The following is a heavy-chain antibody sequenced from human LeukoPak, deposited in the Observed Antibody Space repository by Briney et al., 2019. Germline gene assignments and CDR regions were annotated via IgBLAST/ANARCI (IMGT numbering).Heavy chain of an antibody. CDR3: AKGTGRYWTFFDS. Sequence: GGSLRLSCAASGFTFDEYAMHWVRQAPGKGLEWVSGISWNGGSIDYVDSVKGRLTISRDNAKNSLYLQMNSLRPEDTALYFCAKGTGRYWTFFDSWGQGTHVIVSP. CDR2: ISWNGGSI. CDR1: GFTFDEYA. D-gene: IGHD1-26*01. V-gene: IGHV3-9*01. J-gene: IGHJ4*02.